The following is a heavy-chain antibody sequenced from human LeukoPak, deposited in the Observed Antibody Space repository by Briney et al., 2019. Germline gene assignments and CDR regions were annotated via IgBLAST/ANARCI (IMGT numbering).Heavy chain of an antibody. D-gene: IGHD3-10*01. CDR3: ARHWIYYGSGSYYNLNWFDP. CDR2: IYYSGST. J-gene: IGHJ5*02. V-gene: IGHV4-39*01. CDR1: GGSISSSSYY. Sequence: SETLSLTCTVSGGSISSSSYYWGWIRQPPGKGLEWIGSIYYSGSTYYNPSLKSRVTIFVDTSKNQFSLKLSSVTAADTAVYYCARHWIYYGSGSYYNLNWFDPWGQGTLVTVSS.